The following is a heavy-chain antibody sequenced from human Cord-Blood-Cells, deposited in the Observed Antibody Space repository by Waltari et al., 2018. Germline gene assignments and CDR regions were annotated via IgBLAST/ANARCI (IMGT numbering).Heavy chain of an antibody. CDR1: GGSFSGYY. D-gene: IGHD6-6*01. Sequence: QVQLQQWGAGLLKPSETLSLPCAVYGGSFSGYYWSWIRQPPGKGLEWIGEINHSGSTNYNPSLKSRVTISVDTSKNQFSLKLSSVTAADTAVYYCARLIRQLVDYWGQGTLVTVSS. CDR3: ARLIRQLVDY. J-gene: IGHJ4*02. V-gene: IGHV4-34*01. CDR2: INHSGST.